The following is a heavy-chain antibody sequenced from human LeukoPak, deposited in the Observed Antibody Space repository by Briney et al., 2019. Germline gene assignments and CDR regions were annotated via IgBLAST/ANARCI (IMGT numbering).Heavy chain of an antibody. CDR2: INPNSGGT. Sequence: ASVKVSCKASGYTFTDNYMHWVRQAPGQGLEWMGWINPNSGGTNYAQKFQGRVTMTRDTSISTAYMELSRLKSDDTAVYYCARVNYYGPGSYFGGAFDIWGQGTMVTVSS. CDR1: GYTFTDNY. CDR3: ARVNYYGPGSYFGGAFDI. V-gene: IGHV1-2*02. J-gene: IGHJ3*02. D-gene: IGHD3-10*01.